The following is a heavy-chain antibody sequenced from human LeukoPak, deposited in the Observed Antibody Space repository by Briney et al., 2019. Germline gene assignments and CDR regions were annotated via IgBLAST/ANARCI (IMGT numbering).Heavy chain of an antibody. Sequence: ASVKVSCKASGYTFNSYGISWVRQAPGQGLEWMEWISAYNGNRNYAQKFQGRVTMTTDTSTSTAYMELRSLRSDDTAIYYCARVLDWDCTRTSCYGGLMAYFDYWGQGTLVTVSS. CDR3: ARVLDWDCTRTSCYGGLMAYFDY. CDR2: ISAYNGNR. J-gene: IGHJ4*02. CDR1: GYTFNSYG. D-gene: IGHD2-2*01. V-gene: IGHV1-18*01.